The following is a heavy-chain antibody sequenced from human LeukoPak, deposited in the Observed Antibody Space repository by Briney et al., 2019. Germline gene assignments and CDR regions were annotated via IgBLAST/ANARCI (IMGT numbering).Heavy chain of an antibody. D-gene: IGHD2-2*01. CDR3: AKDEIYCSSTSCPGRPFDY. CDR2: ISGSGGST. V-gene: IGHV3-23*01. Sequence: GGSLRLSCAASGFTFSSYAMSWVRQAPGKGLERVSAISGSGGSTYYADSVKGRFTISRDNSKNTLYLQMNSLRAEDTAVYYCAKDEIYCSSTSCPGRPFDYWGQGTLVTVSS. CDR1: GFTFSSYA. J-gene: IGHJ4*02.